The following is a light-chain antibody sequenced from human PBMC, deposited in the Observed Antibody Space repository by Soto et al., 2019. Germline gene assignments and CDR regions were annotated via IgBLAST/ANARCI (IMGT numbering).Light chain of an antibody. CDR3: MQLIQLPWT. V-gene: IGKV2D-29*02. Sequence: DIVMTQSPLSLSVTPGQPASISCTSSQSLLHTDGKTYFYWYLQKPGQSPQLLIYEVSNRFSGVPDRFSGSGSGTDFTLHSSLVEAEDVGVYYCMQLIQLPWTVGQGTNVEIK. CDR2: EVS. J-gene: IGKJ1*01. CDR1: QSLLHTDGKTY.